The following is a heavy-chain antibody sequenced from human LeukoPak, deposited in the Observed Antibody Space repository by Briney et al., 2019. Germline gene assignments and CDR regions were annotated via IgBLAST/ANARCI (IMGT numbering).Heavy chain of an antibody. V-gene: IGHV4-61*02. J-gene: IGHJ4*02. CDR3: ARLDWRDFDY. CDR1: GGSISSGSYY. D-gene: IGHD2-21*01. CDR2: IYTSGST. Sequence: SETLSLTCTVSGGSISSGSYYWSWIRQPAGKGLEWIGRIYTSGSTNYNPSLKSRVTISVDTSKNQFSLKLSSVTAADTAVYYCARLDWRDFDYWGQGTLVTVSS.